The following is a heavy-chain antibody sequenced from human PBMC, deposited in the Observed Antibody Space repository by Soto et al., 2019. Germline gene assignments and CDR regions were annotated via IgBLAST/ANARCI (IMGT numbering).Heavy chain of an antibody. D-gene: IGHD3-16*01. J-gene: IGHJ4*02. CDR1: GDSVSSNSAA. Sequence: SQTLSLTCAISGDSVSSNSAAWNWIRQSPSRGLEWLGRTYYRSKWYNDYAVSVKSRITINPDTSKNQFSLQLSSLTPEDTAVYYCARAPTYYDYIWGSPGPNNQYYFDYWGQGTLVTVSS. CDR3: ARAPTYYDYIWGSPGPNNQYYFDY. V-gene: IGHV6-1*01. CDR2: TYYRSKWYN.